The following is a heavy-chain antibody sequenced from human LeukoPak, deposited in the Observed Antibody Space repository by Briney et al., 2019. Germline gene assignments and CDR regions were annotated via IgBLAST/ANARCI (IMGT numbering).Heavy chain of an antibody. CDR1: GGSFSGYY. CDR3: ARGHYDILTGYSNNWFDP. V-gene: IGHV4-34*01. Sequence: PSETLSLTCAVYGGSFSGYYWSWIRQPPGKGLEWIGEINHSGSTNYNPSLKSRVTISVDTSKNQFSLKLSSVTAADTAVYYCARGHYDILTGYSNNWFDPGVREPWSPSPQ. D-gene: IGHD3-9*01. CDR2: INHSGST. J-gene: IGHJ5*02.